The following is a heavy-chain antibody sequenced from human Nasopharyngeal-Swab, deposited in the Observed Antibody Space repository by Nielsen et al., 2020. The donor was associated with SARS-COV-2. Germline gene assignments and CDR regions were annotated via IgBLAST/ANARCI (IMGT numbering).Heavy chain of an antibody. D-gene: IGHD6-13*01. Sequence: GESLKISCAASGFTFSDYYMSWIRQAPGKGLEWVSYISSSGSTIYCADSVKGRFTISRDNAKNSLYLQMNSLRAEDTAVYYCARAGLSSWHFDYWGQGTLVTVSS. V-gene: IGHV3-11*04. CDR3: ARAGLSSWHFDY. J-gene: IGHJ4*02. CDR1: GFTFSDYY. CDR2: ISSSGSTI.